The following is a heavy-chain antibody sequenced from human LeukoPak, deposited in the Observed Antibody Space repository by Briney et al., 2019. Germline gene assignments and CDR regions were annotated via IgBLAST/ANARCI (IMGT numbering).Heavy chain of an antibody. CDR2: ISGSGGRT. CDR1: GFTFNSYT. Sequence: GGSLRLSCAASGFTFNSYTMTWVRQAPGKGLECVSTISGSGGRTYYADSVKGRFTISRDNSKNTLYLQMNSLRAEDTAVYYCAAQGGYCSSTSCYAGYYYYYMDVWGKGTTVTISS. D-gene: IGHD2-2*01. CDR3: AAQGGYCSSTSCYAGYYYYYMDV. V-gene: IGHV3-23*01. J-gene: IGHJ6*03.